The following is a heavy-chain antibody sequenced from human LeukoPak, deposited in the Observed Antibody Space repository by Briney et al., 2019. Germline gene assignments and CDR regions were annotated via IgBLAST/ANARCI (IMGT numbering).Heavy chain of an antibody. V-gene: IGHV4-34*01. Sequence: SETLSLTCAVYGGSFSGYYWSWIRQPPGKGLEWIGEINHSGSTNYNPSLKSRVTISVDTSKNQFSLKLNSVTAADTAVYYCARHRGRWFGESNAVFDYWGQGTLVTVSS. CDR2: INHSGST. CDR1: GGSFSGYY. D-gene: IGHD3-10*01. J-gene: IGHJ4*02. CDR3: ARHRGRWFGESNAVFDY.